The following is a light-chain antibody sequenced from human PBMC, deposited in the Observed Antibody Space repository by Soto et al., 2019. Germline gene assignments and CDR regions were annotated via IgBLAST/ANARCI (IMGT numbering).Light chain of an antibody. Sequence: PGKRATLSCRASPSVXNSXAWXXHXPXXXPXXLIYDASSRATGIPDRFSGSGSGTDFTLTISRLEPEDFAVYYCQQYGSSGTFGQGNKVDI. V-gene: IGKV3-20*01. J-gene: IGKJ1*01. CDR3: QQYGSSGT. CDR2: DAS. CDR1: PSVXNS.